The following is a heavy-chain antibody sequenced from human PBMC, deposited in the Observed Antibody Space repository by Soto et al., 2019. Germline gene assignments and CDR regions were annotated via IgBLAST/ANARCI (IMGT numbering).Heavy chain of an antibody. CDR1: GFTFSSFA. CDR3: AYNTWFQLWFFAFDY. CDR2: ISGSGGST. D-gene: IGHD5-18*01. J-gene: IGHJ4*02. V-gene: IGHV3-23*01. Sequence: EVQLLESGGGLVQPGGSLRLSCAASGFTFSSFAMNWVRQAPGKGLEWVSTISGSGGSTYYADSVKGRFTISRDNSKNTLYLHMNSLRAEDTCVYYCAYNTWFQLWFFAFDYWGQGTLVTVSS.